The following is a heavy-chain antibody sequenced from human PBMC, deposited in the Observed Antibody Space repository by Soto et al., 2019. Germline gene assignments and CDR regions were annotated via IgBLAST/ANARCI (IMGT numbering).Heavy chain of an antibody. CDR3: AREMDGGDAWFFDL. D-gene: IGHD2-21*02. Sequence: ETLSLSCAASGFTFSSYSMNWVRQAPGKGLEWVSSISSSSSYIYYADSVKGRFTISRDNAKNSLYLQMNSLRAEDTAVYYCAREMDGGDAWFFDLWGRGTLVTVSS. V-gene: IGHV3-21*01. J-gene: IGHJ2*01. CDR2: ISSSSSYI. CDR1: GFTFSSYS.